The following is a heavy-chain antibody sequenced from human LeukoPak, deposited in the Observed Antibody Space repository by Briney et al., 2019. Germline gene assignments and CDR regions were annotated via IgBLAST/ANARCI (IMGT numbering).Heavy chain of an antibody. CDR3: ATRTDYSGRPYYFDY. CDR2: ISAYNGNT. D-gene: IGHD1-26*01. Sequence: ASVKVSCTASGYTFTSYGICWVRQAPGHGLEWMGWISAYNGNTNYAQKLQGRVTMTTDTSTSTAYMELRSLRSDDTAVYYCATRTDYSGRPYYFDYWGQGTLVTVSS. V-gene: IGHV1-18*01. J-gene: IGHJ4*02. CDR1: GYTFTSYG.